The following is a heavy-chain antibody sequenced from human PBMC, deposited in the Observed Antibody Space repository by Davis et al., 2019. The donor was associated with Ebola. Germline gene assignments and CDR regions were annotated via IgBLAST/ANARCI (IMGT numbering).Heavy chain of an antibody. CDR2: FYYGGST. Sequence: MPSETLSLTCTVSGGSISSSSYSWGWIRQPPGKGLEWIGIFYYGGSTYYNASLNSRVTISVDMSKNQFSLKLSSVTAADTAVYYCAATTITNWFDPWGQGTLVTVSS. CDR1: GGSISSSSYS. V-gene: IGHV4-39*01. CDR3: AATTITNWFDP. D-gene: IGHD4-11*01. J-gene: IGHJ5*02.